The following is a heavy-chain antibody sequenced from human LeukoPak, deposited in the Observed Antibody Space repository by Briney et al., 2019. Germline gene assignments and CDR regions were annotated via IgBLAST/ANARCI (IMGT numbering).Heavy chain of an antibody. V-gene: IGHV3-23*01. Sequence: GGSLRLSCAASGFTFSSYAMSWVRQAPGKGLEWVSSISGSGGTTYYAVSVKGRFTISRDNSKNTLYLQMNSLRAEDTAIYYCAREDDWNYEDYWGQGTLVTVSS. J-gene: IGHJ4*02. CDR3: AREDDWNYEDY. CDR2: ISGSGGTT. CDR1: GFTFSSYA. D-gene: IGHD1-7*01.